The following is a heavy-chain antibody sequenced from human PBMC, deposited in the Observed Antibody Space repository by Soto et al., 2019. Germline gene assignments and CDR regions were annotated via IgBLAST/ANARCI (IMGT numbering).Heavy chain of an antibody. J-gene: IGHJ3*01. CDR1: GFTFSSSQ. D-gene: IGHD2-2*01. CDR2: IHPGGQII. CDR3: ARRGSS. Sequence: GGSLRLSCAASGFTFSSSQMYWVRQAPGKGLEWVSYIHPGGQIIFYADSVKGRFTISRDNAKNSVYLQMNNLRAEDTAVYYCARRGSSWGQGTMVTVSS. V-gene: IGHV3-48*03.